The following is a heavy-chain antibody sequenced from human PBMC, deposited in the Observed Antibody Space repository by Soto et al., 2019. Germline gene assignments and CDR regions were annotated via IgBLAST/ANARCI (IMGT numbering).Heavy chain of an antibody. CDR2: TRNKANSYTT. Sequence: EVQLVESGGGLVQPGGSLRLSCAASGFTFSDHYMDWVRQAPGKGLEWVGRTRNKANSYTTEYAASVKGRFTISRDDSKNSLYLRMNSLKTEDTAVYYCARPRGYDFDYFDYWGQGTLVTVSS. CDR3: ARPRGYDFDYFDY. V-gene: IGHV3-72*01. J-gene: IGHJ4*02. CDR1: GFTFSDHY. D-gene: IGHD3-3*01.